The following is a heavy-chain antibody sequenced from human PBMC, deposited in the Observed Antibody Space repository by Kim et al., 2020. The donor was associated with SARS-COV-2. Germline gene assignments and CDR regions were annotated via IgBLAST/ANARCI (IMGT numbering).Heavy chain of an antibody. CDR2: MSYSGTT. J-gene: IGHJ5*02. V-gene: IGHV4-31*03. CDR1: GGPISSRSSY. D-gene: IGHD2-21*01. Sequence: SETLSLTCTVSGGPISSRSSYWSWIRHHPGKGLEWIGHMSYSGTTYYNPSLESRITISVDTSKSQFSLRLNSVAAADTAVYYCARAVVISASGRWFDPWG. CDR3: ARAVVISASGRWFDP.